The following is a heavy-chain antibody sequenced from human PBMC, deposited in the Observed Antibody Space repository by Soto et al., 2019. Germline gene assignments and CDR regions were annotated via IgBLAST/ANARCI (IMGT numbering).Heavy chain of an antibody. J-gene: IGHJ4*02. Sequence: PGWSLRLSCTASGLPHSNFAMMWVRQAPGKGLECVSGIYGSGRGIEYADSVKGRFTISRDNSKNTVYLEMTDLRADDTAIYYCAKDAVYNDGLWLMDHWGQGTQVTVSS. D-gene: IGHD2-21*01. V-gene: IGHV3-23*05. CDR3: AKDAVYNDGLWLMDH. CDR2: IYGSGRGI. CDR1: GLPHSNFA.